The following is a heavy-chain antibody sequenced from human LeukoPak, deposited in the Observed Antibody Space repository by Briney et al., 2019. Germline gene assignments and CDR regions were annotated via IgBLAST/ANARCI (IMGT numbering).Heavy chain of an antibody. V-gene: IGHV1-24*01. CDR3: ATAYYGGYVLDY. CDR2: FDPEDGET. Sequence: ASVKVSCKASGYSFTGYHIHWVRQAPGQGLEWMGGFDPEDGETIYAQKFQGRVTMTEDTSTDTAYMELSSLRSEDTAVYYCATAYYGGYVLDYWGQGTLVTVSS. CDR1: GYSFTGYH. D-gene: IGHD4-17*01. J-gene: IGHJ4*02.